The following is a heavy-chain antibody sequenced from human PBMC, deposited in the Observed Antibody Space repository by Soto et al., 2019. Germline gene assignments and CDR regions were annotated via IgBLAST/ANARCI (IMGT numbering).Heavy chain of an antibody. J-gene: IGHJ6*02. Sequence: SETLSLTCTVSGGSISSSNYYWGWVRQPPGKGLEWIGSIYFSGNTYYNPSLKSRVTMSVDTSKNQFSLKLSSVTAADTAVYYCARLGGYCSTTGCYGYYAMDVWGQGTTVT. CDR1: GGSISSSNYY. D-gene: IGHD2-2*01. V-gene: IGHV4-39*01. CDR3: ARLGGYCSTTGCYGYYAMDV. CDR2: IYFSGNT.